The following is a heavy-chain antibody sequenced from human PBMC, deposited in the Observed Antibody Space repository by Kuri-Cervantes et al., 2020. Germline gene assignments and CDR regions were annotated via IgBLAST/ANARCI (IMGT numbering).Heavy chain of an antibody. J-gene: IGHJ5*02. D-gene: IGHD6-6*01. CDR3: ARSIGSWGYNWFDP. Sequence: ASVKVSCKASGYTFSNYAITWVRQAPGQGLEWMGWIDPNSGGTNYAQKFQGRVTMTRDTSINTAYMELSRLRSDDTAMYHCARSIGSWGYNWFDPWGQGTLVTVSS. CDR1: GYTFSNYA. V-gene: IGHV1-2*02. CDR2: IDPNSGGT.